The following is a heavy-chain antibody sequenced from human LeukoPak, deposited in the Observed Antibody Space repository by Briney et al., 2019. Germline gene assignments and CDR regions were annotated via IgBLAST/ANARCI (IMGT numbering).Heavy chain of an antibody. CDR1: GFTFSSYS. J-gene: IGHJ3*02. Sequence: GGSLRLSCAASGFTFSSYSMNWVRQAPGKGLEWVSSISSSSSYIYYADSVKGRFTISRDNAKNSLYLQMNSLRAEDTAVYYCARKLYSDNSHDAFDIWGQGTMVIVSS. D-gene: IGHD1-26*01. CDR3: ARKLYSDNSHDAFDI. CDR2: ISSSSSYI. V-gene: IGHV3-21*01.